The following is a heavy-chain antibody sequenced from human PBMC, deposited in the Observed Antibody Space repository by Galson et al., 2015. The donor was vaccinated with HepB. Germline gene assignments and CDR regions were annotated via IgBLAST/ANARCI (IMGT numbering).Heavy chain of an antibody. CDR2: ITPMFGIP. D-gene: IGHD2-2*01. V-gene: IGHV1-69*13. CDR3: ARGPEDFGLPAAMRGVYNLDH. Sequence: SVKVSCKASGGTFSTYAISWVRQGPGQALEWMGGITPMFGIPNYAQKFQGRVTITADESTSTAHMELSSLRSEDTAVYYCARGPEDFGLPAAMRGVYNLDHWGQGTQVTVSS. J-gene: IGHJ4*02. CDR1: GGTFSTYA.